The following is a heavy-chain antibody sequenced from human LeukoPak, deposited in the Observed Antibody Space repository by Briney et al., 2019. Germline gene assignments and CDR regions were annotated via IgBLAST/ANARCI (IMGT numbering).Heavy chain of an antibody. V-gene: IGHV3-64D*06. D-gene: IGHD3-22*01. J-gene: IGHJ4*02. CDR3: VKECLVIINYYFDY. CDR1: GFTFSNYA. Sequence: GGSLRLSCSASGFTFSNYAMHWVRQAPGKGLEYVSVISSTGGSTYYADSVKGRFTVSRDNSKNTLYLQMSSLRAEDTAVYYCVKECLVIINYYFDYWGQGTLVTVSS. CDR2: ISSTGGST.